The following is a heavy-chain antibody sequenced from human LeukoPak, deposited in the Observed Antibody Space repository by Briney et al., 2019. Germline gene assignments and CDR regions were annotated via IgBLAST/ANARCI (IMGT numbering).Heavy chain of an antibody. V-gene: IGHV1-8*01. D-gene: IGHD3-3*01. CDR3: ARAYDLIYCMDV. CDR2: MNPNSGNT. Sequence: ASVKVSCKASGYTFTSYDINWVRQATGQGLEWMGWMNPNSGNTGYAQKFQGRVTMTRNTSINRAYRELSRRISEDTAVYYCARAYDLIYCMDVWGKGTTVTVS. CDR1: GYTFTSYD. J-gene: IGHJ6*03.